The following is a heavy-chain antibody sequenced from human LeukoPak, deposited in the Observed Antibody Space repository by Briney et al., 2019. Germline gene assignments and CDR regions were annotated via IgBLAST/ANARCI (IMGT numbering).Heavy chain of an antibody. CDR1: GFTFSNYW. Sequence: PGGSLRLSCAASGFTFSNYWMSWVRQAPGKGLEWVANINQDGSEKYYVDSVKGRFTISRDNAKNSLYLQMNSLRAEDTALYYCARSPGLFYYFDYWGQGTLVTVSS. D-gene: IGHD2/OR15-2a*01. J-gene: IGHJ4*02. CDR3: ARSPGLFYYFDY. V-gene: IGHV3-7*03. CDR2: INQDGSEK.